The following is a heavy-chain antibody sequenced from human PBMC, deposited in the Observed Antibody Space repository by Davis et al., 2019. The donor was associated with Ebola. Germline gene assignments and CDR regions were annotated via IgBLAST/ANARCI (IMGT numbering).Heavy chain of an antibody. V-gene: IGHV3-23*01. CDR2: ISGSGGST. CDR1: GFTFSSYA. Sequence: GESLKISCAASGFTFSSYAMSWVRQAPGKGLEWVSAISGSGGSTYYADSVKGRFTISRDNAKNTLYLQMNSVRAEDTAVYYCARHPHVTISMVQGVTKTTGYNGMDVWGQGTAVTVSS. J-gene: IGHJ6*02. CDR3: ARHPHVTISMVQGVTKTTGYNGMDV. D-gene: IGHD3-10*01.